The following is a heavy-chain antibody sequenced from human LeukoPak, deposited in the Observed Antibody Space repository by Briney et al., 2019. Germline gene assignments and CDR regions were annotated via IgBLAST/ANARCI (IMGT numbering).Heavy chain of an antibody. Sequence: GGSLRLSCAASGFTFSSYWMHWVRQAPGKGLVWVSRINSDGSSTSYADSVKGRFTISRDNAKNTLYLQMNSLRAEDTAVYYCARVSETSSCWYTTYFYYYGMDVWGQGTTVTVSS. V-gene: IGHV3-74*01. CDR2: INSDGSST. D-gene: IGHD6-13*01. J-gene: IGHJ6*02. CDR1: GFTFSSYW. CDR3: ARVSETSSCWYTTYFYYYGMDV.